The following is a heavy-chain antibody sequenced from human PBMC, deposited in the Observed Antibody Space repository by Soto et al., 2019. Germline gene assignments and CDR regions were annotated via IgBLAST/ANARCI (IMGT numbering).Heavy chain of an antibody. CDR3: ATSPYYYGSGSYLPFDY. CDR2: IIPIFGTA. D-gene: IGHD3-10*01. CDR1: GGTFSSYA. V-gene: IGHV1-69*12. J-gene: IGHJ4*02. Sequence: QVQLVQSGAEVKKPGSSVKVSCKASGGTFSSYAISWVRQAPGQGLEWMGGIIPIFGTANYAQKFQGRVTIPADDSPSTAYMELSGLRSEDTAVYYCATSPYYYGSGSYLPFDYWGQGTLVTVSS.